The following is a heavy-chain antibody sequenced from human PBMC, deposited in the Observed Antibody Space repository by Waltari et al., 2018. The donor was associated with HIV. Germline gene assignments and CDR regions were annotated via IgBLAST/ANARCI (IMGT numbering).Heavy chain of an antibody. V-gene: IGHV3-21*02. CDR3: ARAGSSGYGGYYFDY. CDR2: ISSSSSYI. CDR1: GFTFSSYR. J-gene: IGHJ4*02. Sequence: EVQLVESGGGLVQPGGSRRLSCAAYGFTFSSYRINWVPQASGKGLEWVSSISSSSSYIYYADSVKGRFTISRDNAKNSLYLQMNSLRAEDTAVYYCARAGSSGYGGYYFDYWGQGTLVTVSS. D-gene: IGHD3-22*01.